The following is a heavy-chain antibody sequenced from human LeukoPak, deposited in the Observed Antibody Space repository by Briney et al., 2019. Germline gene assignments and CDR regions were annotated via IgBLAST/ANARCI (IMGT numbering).Heavy chain of an antibody. CDR1: GGSVSSGRYY. CDR2: IYYSGST. V-gene: IGHV4-61*01. CDR3: ARKTYYYDSSGYYVLDY. Sequence: SETLSLTCTVSGGSVSSGRYYWSWIRQPPGKGLGWIGYIYYSGSTNYNPSLKSRVTISVDTSKNQFSLKLSSVTAADTAVYYCARKTYYYDSSGYYVLDYWGQGTLVSVSS. D-gene: IGHD3-22*01. J-gene: IGHJ4*02.